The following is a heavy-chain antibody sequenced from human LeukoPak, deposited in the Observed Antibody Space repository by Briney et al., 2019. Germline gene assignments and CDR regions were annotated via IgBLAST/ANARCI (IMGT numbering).Heavy chain of an antibody. J-gene: IGHJ4*02. D-gene: IGHD5-12*01. Sequence: SETLSLTCTVSGASISSYYWSWIRQPPGKGLEWVGYIYYSGSTNYNPSLKSRVTISVDTSKNQFSLKLSSVTAADTAVYYCARVRNSGYDSGIDYWGQGTLVTVSS. CDR2: IYYSGST. CDR3: ARVRNSGYDSGIDY. CDR1: GASISSYY. V-gene: IGHV4-59*01.